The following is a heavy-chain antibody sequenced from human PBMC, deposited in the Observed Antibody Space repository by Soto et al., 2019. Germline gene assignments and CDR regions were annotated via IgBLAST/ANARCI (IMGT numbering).Heavy chain of an antibody. J-gene: IGHJ4*02. V-gene: IGHV3-21*01. Sequence: VRLSWEASGFTFSSYSMSWVRQAPGKGLEWVSSISTSSTYRWYADSLKARFTISRDDAKNSLSLLMNSLRAEDTAVYYCARGHLSNWWYFDYWGQGALVTVSS. D-gene: IGHD2-8*02. CDR1: GFTFSSYS. CDR2: ISTSSTYR. CDR3: ARGHLSNWWYFDY.